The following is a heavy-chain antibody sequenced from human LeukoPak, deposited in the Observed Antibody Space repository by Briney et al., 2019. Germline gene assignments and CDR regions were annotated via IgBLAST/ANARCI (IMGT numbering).Heavy chain of an antibody. CDR2: ISAYNGNT. J-gene: IGHJ4*02. CDR3: ASSTRVTYYYDSSGYHY. CDR1: GYTFTSYG. D-gene: IGHD3-22*01. V-gene: IGHV1-18*01. Sequence: ASVKVSCKASGYTFTSYGLSWVRQAPGQGLEWMGWISAYNGNTNYAQKLQGRATMTRDTSTSTFYMELSSLTSEDTAVYYCASSTRVTYYYDSSGYHYWGQGTLVTVSS.